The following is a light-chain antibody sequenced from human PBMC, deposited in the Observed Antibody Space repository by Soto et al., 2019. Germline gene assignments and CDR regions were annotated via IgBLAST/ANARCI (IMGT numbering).Light chain of an antibody. J-gene: IGKJ4*01. CDR3: QQYNNWPLT. V-gene: IGKV3D-15*01. CDR1: QTVRAN. CDR2: GAT. Sequence: EVVMTQSPATLSVSPGERATLSCRASQTVRANLGWYQQKPGQPPRLLIYGATTRATGIPARFSGSGSGTEFTLTISSLQSEDFAVYYCQQYNNWPLTFGGGTKVEIK.